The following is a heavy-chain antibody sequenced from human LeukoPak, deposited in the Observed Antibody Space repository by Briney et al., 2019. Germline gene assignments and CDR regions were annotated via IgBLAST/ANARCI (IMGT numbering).Heavy chain of an antibody. CDR1: GYTFANYG. D-gene: IGHD4-17*01. CDR3: ARVGYGAYYLDY. Sequence: ASVKVSRKASGYTFANYGISWVRQAPGQGLEWMGWISDYNANTNYAQKFQGRVTMTTDTSTTTAYMEMRSLRSDDTAVYYCARVGYGAYYLDYWGQGTLVTVSS. CDR2: ISDYNANT. J-gene: IGHJ4*02. V-gene: IGHV1-18*01.